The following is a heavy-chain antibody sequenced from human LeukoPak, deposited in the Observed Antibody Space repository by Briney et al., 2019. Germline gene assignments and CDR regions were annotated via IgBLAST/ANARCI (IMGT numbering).Heavy chain of an antibody. Sequence: SETLSLTCAVYGGSFSGYYWSWIRQPPGKGLEWIGEINHSGSTNYNPSLKSRVTISVDTSKNQFSPKLSSVTAADTAVYYCARNSALIVVVPAAIHFDYWGQGTLVTVSS. CDR2: INHSGST. CDR1: GGSFSGYY. CDR3: ARNSALIVVVPAAIHFDY. D-gene: IGHD2-2*01. V-gene: IGHV4-34*01. J-gene: IGHJ4*02.